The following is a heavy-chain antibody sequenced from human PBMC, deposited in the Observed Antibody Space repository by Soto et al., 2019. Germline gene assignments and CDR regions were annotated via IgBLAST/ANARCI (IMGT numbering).Heavy chain of an antibody. CDR3: ARGGGRGPSYYDYFGMDG. D-gene: IGHD1-26*01. V-gene: IGHV1-69*06. Sequence: SVKVSCKASGGTFSSYAISWVRQAPGQGLEWLGGIIPIFGTANYAQKFQGRVTITADKSTSTAYMELSSLRSADTAVYYCARGGGRGPSYYDYFGMDGWGQGTTVTSSS. CDR1: GGTFSSYA. J-gene: IGHJ6*02. CDR2: IIPIFGTA.